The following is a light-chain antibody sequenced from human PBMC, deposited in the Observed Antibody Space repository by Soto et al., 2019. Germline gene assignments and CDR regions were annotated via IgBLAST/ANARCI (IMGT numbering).Light chain of an antibody. Sequence: EIVLTQSPGTLSLSPGERATLSCRASQSISSNYLAWYQQTPGQAPRLLIYGASHRATGIPDRFSGSGSGTDFTLTISRLEPEDFAVYYCQQFGGSPTITFGQGTRLDIK. CDR2: GAS. J-gene: IGKJ5*01. CDR3: QQFGGSPTIT. V-gene: IGKV3-20*01. CDR1: QSISSNY.